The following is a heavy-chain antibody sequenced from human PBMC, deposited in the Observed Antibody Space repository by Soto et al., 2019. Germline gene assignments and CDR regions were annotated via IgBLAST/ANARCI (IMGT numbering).Heavy chain of an antibody. D-gene: IGHD3-3*02. V-gene: IGHV4-59*02. CDR2: IYYSGST. Sequence: PSETLSLICTVSGGSVSSYYWSWIRQPPGKGLEWIGYIYYSGSTNYNPSLKSRVTISVDTSKNQFSLKLSSVTAADTAVYYCAEMVLGAWFDPWGQGTLVTVSS. J-gene: IGHJ5*02. CDR1: GGSVSSYY. CDR3: AEMVLGAWFDP.